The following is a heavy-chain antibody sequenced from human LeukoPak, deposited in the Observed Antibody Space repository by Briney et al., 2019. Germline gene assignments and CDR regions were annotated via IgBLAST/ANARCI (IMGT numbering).Heavy chain of an antibody. CDR2: IYPGDSDT. J-gene: IGHJ5*02. CDR3: ARRLDAAAAHNWFDP. D-gene: IGHD6-13*01. CDR1: GYTFPTYW. V-gene: IGHV5-51*01. Sequence: GESLKISCKASGYTFPTYWLGWVRQMPGKGLEWKAIIYPGDSDTRYSPPCQGQVTISADKSISTAYLQWSRLKASDTAMYYCARRLDAAAAHNWFDPWGQGTLVTVSS.